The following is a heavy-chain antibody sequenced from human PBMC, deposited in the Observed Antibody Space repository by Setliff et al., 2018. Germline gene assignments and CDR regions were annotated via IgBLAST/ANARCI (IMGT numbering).Heavy chain of an antibody. J-gene: IGHJ6*03. CDR1: GGSFSGYY. Sequence: PSETLSLTCAVYGGSFSGYYWSWIRQPPGKGLEWIGEIIHSGSTNYNPSLKSRVTISIDTSKNQFSLKLNSVTAADMAVYYCAREQWLDPPGYYYMDVWAKGTTVTVSS. CDR2: IIHSGST. V-gene: IGHV4-34*12. D-gene: IGHD6-19*01. CDR3: AREQWLDPPGYYYMDV.